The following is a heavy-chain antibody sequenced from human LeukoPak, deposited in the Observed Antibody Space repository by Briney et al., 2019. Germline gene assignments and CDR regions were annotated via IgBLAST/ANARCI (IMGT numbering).Heavy chain of an antibody. J-gene: IGHJ4*02. CDR1: GGTFISYA. CDR3: ARDQYYYDSSGFD. Sequence: ASVKVSCKASGGTFISYAISWVRQAPGQGLEWMGGIIPIFGTANYAQKFQGRVTITADESTSTAYMELSSLRSEDTAVYYCARDQYYYDSSGFDWGQGTLVTVSS. D-gene: IGHD3-22*01. CDR2: IIPIFGTA. V-gene: IGHV1-69*13.